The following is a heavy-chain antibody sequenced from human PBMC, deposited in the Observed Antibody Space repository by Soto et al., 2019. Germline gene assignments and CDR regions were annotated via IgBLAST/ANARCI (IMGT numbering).Heavy chain of an antibody. CDR1: GYTFTSFY. J-gene: IGHJ5*01. CDR3: ARGGNYGGNQVLDS. V-gene: IGHV1-46*01. D-gene: IGHD4-17*01. Sequence: APVKVSCKASGYTFTSFYLHWERKAPGQGPEWLAMINPSDGSTIFAQRFQGRVTLTSDTSASTVYMEKSSLRSEDTAVYFCARGGNYGGNQVLDSWGQGTLVTVSS. CDR2: INPSDGST.